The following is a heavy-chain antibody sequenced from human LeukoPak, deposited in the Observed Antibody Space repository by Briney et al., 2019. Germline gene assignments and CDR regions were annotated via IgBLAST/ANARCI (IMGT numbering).Heavy chain of an antibody. D-gene: IGHD3-3*01. CDR1: GFSISSGYY. Sequence: LSLTCTVSGFSISSGYYWGWIRQPPGKGLEWVSYISSSGSTIYYADSVKGRFTISRDNAKNSLYLQMNSLRAEDTAVYYCASYDFWSGFDYWGQGTLVTVSS. V-gene: IGHV3-11*04. CDR3: ASYDFWSGFDY. J-gene: IGHJ4*02. CDR2: ISSSGSTI.